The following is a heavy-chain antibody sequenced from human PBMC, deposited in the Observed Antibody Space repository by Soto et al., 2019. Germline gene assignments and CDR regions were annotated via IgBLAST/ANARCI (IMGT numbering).Heavy chain of an antibody. Sequence: SETLSLTFTVSGCSMSTSSYYCGWIRQPPGTGLAWIGSIYYSGSTYYNPSLKSRVTISVDTSKNQFSLKLSSVTAADTAVYYCARHEGVVVITDYWYFDLWGRGTLVTVSS. CDR2: IYYSGST. D-gene: IGHD3-22*01. V-gene: IGHV4-39*01. J-gene: IGHJ2*01. CDR1: GCSMSTSSYY. CDR3: ARHEGVVVITDYWYFDL.